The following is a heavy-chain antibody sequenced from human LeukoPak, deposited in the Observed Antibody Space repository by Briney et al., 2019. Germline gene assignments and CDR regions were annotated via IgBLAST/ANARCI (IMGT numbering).Heavy chain of an antibody. CDR1: GGSISSYY. V-gene: IGHV4-59*01. CDR2: IYCSGST. Sequence: SETLSLTCTVSGGSISSYYWSWIRQPPGKGLEWIGYIYCSGSTNYNPSLKSRVTISVDTSKNQFSLKLSSVTAADTAVYYCAREIQGEFDYWGQGTLVTVSS. CDR3: AREIQGEFDY. J-gene: IGHJ4*02. D-gene: IGHD3-16*01.